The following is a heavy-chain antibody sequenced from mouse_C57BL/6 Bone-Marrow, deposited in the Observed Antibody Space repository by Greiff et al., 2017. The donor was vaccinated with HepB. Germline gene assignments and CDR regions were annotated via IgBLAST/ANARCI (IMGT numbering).Heavy chain of an antibody. D-gene: IGHD1-1*01. Sequence: AAGGVDFSRYWMSWVRRAPGKGLEWIGEINPDSSTINYAPSLKDKFIISRDNAKNTLYLQMSKVRSEDTALYYCAGLRGFAYWGQGTLVTVSA. V-gene: IGHV4-1*01. CDR2: INPDSSTI. CDR3: AGLRGFAY. CDR1: GVDFSRYW. J-gene: IGHJ3*01.